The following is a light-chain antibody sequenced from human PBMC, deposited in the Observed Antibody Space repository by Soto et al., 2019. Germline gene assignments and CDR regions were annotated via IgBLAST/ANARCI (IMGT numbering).Light chain of an antibody. CDR3: QQYNSYSLT. V-gene: IGKV1-5*01. Sequence: DIQMPQSPSTLSASVGDRVTITCRASQSISSWLAWYQQKPGKAPKLLIYDASSLESGVPSRFSGSGSGTEFTLTISSLQPDDFATYYCQQYNSYSLTFGKGTNVDIK. CDR2: DAS. J-gene: IGKJ1*01. CDR1: QSISSW.